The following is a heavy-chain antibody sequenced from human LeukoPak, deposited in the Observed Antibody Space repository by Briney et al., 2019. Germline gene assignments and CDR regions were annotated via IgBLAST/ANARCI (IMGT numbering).Heavy chain of an antibody. Sequence: DPSETLSLTCTVSGGSISSYDWSWIRQPPGKGLEWIGYIYYSGSTNYNPSLKSRVTISVDTSKTQFSLKLSSVTAADTAVYYCARAPIVVGRNYFDYWGQGTLVTVSS. D-gene: IGHD2-21*01. V-gene: IGHV4-59*01. CDR1: GGSISSYD. CDR2: IYYSGST. CDR3: ARAPIVVGRNYFDY. J-gene: IGHJ4*02.